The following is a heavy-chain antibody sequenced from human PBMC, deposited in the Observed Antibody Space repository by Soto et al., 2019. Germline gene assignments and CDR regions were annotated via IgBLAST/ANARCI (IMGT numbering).Heavy chain of an antibody. CDR2: IIPIFGTA. CDR3: ATHLYGDSDY. Sequence: GGPVKVSCKSSGGTFSSYAISWVRQAPGQGLEWMGGIIPIFGTANYAQKFQGRVTITADKSTSTAYMELSSLRSEDTAVYYCATHLYGDSDYWGQGTLVTVPS. D-gene: IGHD4-17*01. J-gene: IGHJ4*02. CDR1: GGTFSSYA. V-gene: IGHV1-69*06.